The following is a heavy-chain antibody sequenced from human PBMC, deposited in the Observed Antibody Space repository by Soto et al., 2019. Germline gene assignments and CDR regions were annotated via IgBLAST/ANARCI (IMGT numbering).Heavy chain of an antibody. J-gene: IGHJ4*02. CDR2: IWYDGSNK. CDR3: ARERYYDSSGYYDY. V-gene: IGHV3-33*01. Sequence: PGGSLRLSCAASGFTFSSDGMHWVLQAPGKGLEWVAVIWYDGSNKYYADSVKGRFTISRDNSKNTLYLQMNSLRAEDTAVYYCARERYYDSSGYYDYWGQGALVTVSS. D-gene: IGHD3-22*01. CDR1: GFTFSSDG.